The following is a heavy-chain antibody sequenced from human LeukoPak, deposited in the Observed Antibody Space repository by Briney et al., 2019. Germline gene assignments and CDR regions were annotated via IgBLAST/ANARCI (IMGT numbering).Heavy chain of an antibody. V-gene: IGHV3-11*04. CDR2: ISSSGSTI. J-gene: IGHJ4*02. CDR3: ARDDIRSGILASAGVRY. Sequence: PGGSLRLSCAASGFTFSDYYMSWIRQAPGKGLEWVSYISSSGSTIYYADSVKGRFTISRYNAKNTLYLQMNSLRAEDTAVYYCARDDIRSGILASAGVRYWGQGTLVTVSS. CDR1: GFTFSDYY. D-gene: IGHD2-15*01.